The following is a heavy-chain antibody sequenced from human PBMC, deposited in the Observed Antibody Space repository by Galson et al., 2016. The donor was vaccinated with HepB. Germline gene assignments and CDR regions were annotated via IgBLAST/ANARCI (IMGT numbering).Heavy chain of an antibody. V-gene: IGHV3-7*04. CDR3: ARDGDNWNDFDC. J-gene: IGHJ4*02. D-gene: IGHD1-1*01. CDR1: GFTFKNYW. CDR2: IKEDGSDK. Sequence: SLRLSCAASGFTFKNYWMTWVRQAPGRGLEWVANIKEDGSDKHYVDSVRGRFTISRDNAKNSVYLQLNSLRADDTAVCYCARDGDNWNDFDCWGQGTLVTVSS.